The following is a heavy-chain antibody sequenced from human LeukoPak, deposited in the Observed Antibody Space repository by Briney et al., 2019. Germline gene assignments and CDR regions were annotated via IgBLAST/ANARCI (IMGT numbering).Heavy chain of an antibody. J-gene: IGHJ6*03. V-gene: IGHV4-38-2*02. Sequence: SETLSLTCTVSGYSISSHYYWGWIRQPPGKGLEWIGSMLHSGSTYYTPSLKSRVTISVDTSKNQFSLKLRSVTAADTAVYYCARVLGSTSMDVWGKGTTVTVSS. CDR3: ARVLGSTSMDV. D-gene: IGHD1-26*01. CDR1: GYSISSHYY. CDR2: MLHSGST.